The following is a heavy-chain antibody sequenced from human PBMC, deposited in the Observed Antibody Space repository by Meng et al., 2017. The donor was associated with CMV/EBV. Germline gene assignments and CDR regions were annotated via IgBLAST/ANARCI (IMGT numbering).Heavy chain of an antibody. CDR1: GFTFSSYW. J-gene: IGHJ3*02. Sequence: GGSLRLSCAASGFTFSSYWMYWVRQVPGKGLVWVSHTNSDGSSTSYADSVKGRFTISRDNAKNTLYLQMNSLRAEDTAVYYCARDQGGAFDIWGQGTMVTVSS. V-gene: IGHV3-74*01. CDR2: TNSDGSST. CDR3: ARDQGGAFDI. D-gene: IGHD3-16*01.